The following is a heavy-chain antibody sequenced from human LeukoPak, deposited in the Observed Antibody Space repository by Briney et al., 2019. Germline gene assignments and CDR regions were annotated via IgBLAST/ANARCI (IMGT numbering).Heavy chain of an antibody. CDR3: ARTPYNSDWEFDY. D-gene: IGHD6-19*01. CDR1: GGSISSSSYY. Sequence: SETLSLTCTVSGGSISSSSYYWGWIRQPPGKGLEWIGSIYYTGSAYYNPSLRSRVTISVDTSKNQFSLRLSSVTATDTALYYCARTPYNSDWEFDYWGQGTLVTVSS. CDR2: IYYTGSA. V-gene: IGHV4-39*01. J-gene: IGHJ4*02.